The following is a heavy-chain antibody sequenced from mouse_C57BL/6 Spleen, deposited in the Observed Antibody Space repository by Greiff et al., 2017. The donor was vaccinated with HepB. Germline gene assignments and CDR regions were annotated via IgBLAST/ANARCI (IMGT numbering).Heavy chain of an antibody. V-gene: IGHV14-4*01. CDR2: IDPENGDT. CDR3: TVSYYSNYVYFVY. CDR1: GFNIKDDY. Sequence: EVQLQQSGAELVRPGASVKLSCTASGFNIKDDYMHWVKQRPEQGLEWIGWIDPENGDTEYASKFQGKATITADTSSNTAYLQLSSLTSEDTAVYYCTVSYYSNYVYFVYWGQGTTLTVSS. D-gene: IGHD2-5*01. J-gene: IGHJ2*01.